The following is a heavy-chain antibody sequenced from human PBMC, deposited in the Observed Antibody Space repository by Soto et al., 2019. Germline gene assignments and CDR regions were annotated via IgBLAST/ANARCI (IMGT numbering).Heavy chain of an antibody. CDR1: GGSISSYY. Sequence: PSETLSLTCTVSGGSISSYYWSWIRQPPGKGLEWIGYIYYSGSTNYNPSLKSRVTISVDTSKNQFSLKLSSVTAADTAVYYCARGRSRYFDYWGQGTLVTVYS. J-gene: IGHJ4*02. V-gene: IGHV4-59*01. CDR2: IYYSGST. CDR3: ARGRSRYFDY. D-gene: IGHD6-13*01.